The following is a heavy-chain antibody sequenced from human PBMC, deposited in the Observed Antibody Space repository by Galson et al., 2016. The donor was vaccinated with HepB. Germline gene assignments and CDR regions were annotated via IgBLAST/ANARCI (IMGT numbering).Heavy chain of an antibody. CDR3: ARARYSSSWFGDFDY. J-gene: IGHJ4*02. CDR2: IWYDGETK. V-gene: IGHV3-33*08. CDR1: GFRFSLYG. Sequence: SLRLSCAASGFRFSLYGMHWVRQAPGKGLEWVALIWYDGETKYSADSVKGRFTISRDNSDNTLYLHMDSLRAEDTAVYYCARARYSSSWFGDFDYWGQGTLVIVSS. D-gene: IGHD6-19*01.